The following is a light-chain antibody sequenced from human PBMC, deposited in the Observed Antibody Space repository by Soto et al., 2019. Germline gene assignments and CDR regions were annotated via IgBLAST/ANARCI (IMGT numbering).Light chain of an antibody. V-gene: IGKV3-15*01. J-gene: IGKJ1*01. CDR1: QSVNTF. CDR2: GAS. Sequence: ENVLTQSPDTLSLSPGERATVSCRASQSVNTFLAWYQHKPGQAPRLLIYGASTRATGIPARFSGSGSGTEFTLTISSLQSEDFAVYYCQQYINWPSWTFGQGTKVEVK. CDR3: QQYINWPSWT.